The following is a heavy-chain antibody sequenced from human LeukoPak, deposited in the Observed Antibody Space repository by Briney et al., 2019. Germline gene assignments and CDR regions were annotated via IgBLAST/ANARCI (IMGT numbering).Heavy chain of an antibody. CDR1: GFTFSSFA. V-gene: IGHV3-30-3*01. Sequence: GGSLRLSCAASGFTFSSFAMHWARQAPGKGLEWVAVISYDGSNKYYADSVKGRFTISRDNAKNTLYLRMNSLRPEDTAVYYCARAPGLGSGSAFDSWGQGTLVTVSS. J-gene: IGHJ4*02. CDR2: ISYDGSNK. D-gene: IGHD3-10*01. CDR3: ARAPGLGSGSAFDS.